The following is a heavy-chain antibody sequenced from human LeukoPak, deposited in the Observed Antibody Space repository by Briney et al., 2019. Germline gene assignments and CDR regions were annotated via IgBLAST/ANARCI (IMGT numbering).Heavy chain of an antibody. Sequence: ASVKVSCKASGYTFTSYDINWVRQATGQGLEWMGWMNPNSGNTGYAQKFQGRVTITRNTSISTAYMELSSLRFEDTAVYYCARALDSSSWYYYYMDVWGKGTTVTVSS. V-gene: IGHV1-8*03. J-gene: IGHJ6*03. CDR1: GYTFTSYD. D-gene: IGHD6-13*01. CDR2: MNPNSGNT. CDR3: ARALDSSSWYYYYMDV.